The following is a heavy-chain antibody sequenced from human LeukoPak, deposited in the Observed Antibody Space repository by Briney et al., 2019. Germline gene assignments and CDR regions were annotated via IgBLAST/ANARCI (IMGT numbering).Heavy chain of an antibody. V-gene: IGHV1-46*01. D-gene: IGHD1-7*01. J-gene: IGHJ4*02. Sequence: ASVKASCKASGYTFTSYYMHWVRQAPGQGLEWMGIINPSGGSTSYAQKFQGRVAMTRDTSTSTVYMELSSLRSEDTAVYYCARGRQELYFDYWGQGTLVTVSS. CDR1: GYTFTSYY. CDR2: INPSGGST. CDR3: ARGRQELYFDY.